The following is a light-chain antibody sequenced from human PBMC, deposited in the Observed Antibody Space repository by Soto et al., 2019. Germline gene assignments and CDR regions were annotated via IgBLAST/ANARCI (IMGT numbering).Light chain of an antibody. V-gene: IGLV2-8*01. CDR1: SSDVGGYNY. Sequence: QSVLTQPPSASGSPGQSVTISCTGTSSDVGGYNYVSWYQQHPGKAPKLMIYEVSKRPSGVPDRFSGSKSGNTASLTVSGLQVEDEADYYCCSYAGSYFVFGTGTKVTVL. J-gene: IGLJ1*01. CDR2: EVS. CDR3: CSYAGSYFV.